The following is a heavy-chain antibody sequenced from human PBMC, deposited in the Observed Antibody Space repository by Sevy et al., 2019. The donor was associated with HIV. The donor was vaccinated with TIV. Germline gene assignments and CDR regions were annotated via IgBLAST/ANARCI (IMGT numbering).Heavy chain of an antibody. Sequence: GGSLRLSCAASGFTFNRYSMHWVRQAPGKGLEWVATISFDATNKHYPDSVKGRFTISRDNFQNSLSLQIDRLRPEDTAVYYCALGPLSSDVHEYFQNWGQGTLVTVSS. CDR1: GFTFNRYS. CDR2: ISFDATNK. D-gene: IGHD1-26*01. CDR3: ALGPLSSDVHEYFQN. J-gene: IGHJ1*01. V-gene: IGHV3-30-3*01.